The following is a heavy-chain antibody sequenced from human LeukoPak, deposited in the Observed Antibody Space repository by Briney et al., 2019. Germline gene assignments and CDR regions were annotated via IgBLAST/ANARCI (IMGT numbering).Heavy chain of an antibody. CDR1: GGTFSSYA. Sequence: SVEVSCKASGGTFSSYAISWVRQAPGQGLEWMGGIIPIFGTANYAQKFQGRVTITADESTSTAYMELSSLRSEDTAVYYCARGVVAVPAAFYMDVWGKGTTVTVSS. V-gene: IGHV1-69*01. CDR2: IIPIFGTA. CDR3: ARGVVAVPAAFYMDV. D-gene: IGHD2-2*01. J-gene: IGHJ6*03.